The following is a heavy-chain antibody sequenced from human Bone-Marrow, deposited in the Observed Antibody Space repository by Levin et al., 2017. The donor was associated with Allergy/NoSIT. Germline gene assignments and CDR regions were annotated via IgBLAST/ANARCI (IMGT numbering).Heavy chain of an antibody. CDR2: INHSGST. CDR1: GGSFSGYY. J-gene: IGHJ6*02. Sequence: SQTLSLTCAVYGGSFSGYYWSWIRQPPGKGLEWIGEINHSGSTNYNPSLKSRVTISVDTSKNQFSLKLSSVTAADTAVYYCARVLRSGYSLINYYYYGMGVWGQGTTVTVSS. V-gene: IGHV4-34*01. D-gene: IGHD3-3*01. CDR3: ARVLRSGYSLINYYYYGMGV.